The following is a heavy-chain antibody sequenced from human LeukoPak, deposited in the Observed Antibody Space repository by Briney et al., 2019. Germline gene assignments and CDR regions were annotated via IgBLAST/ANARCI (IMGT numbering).Heavy chain of an antibody. CDR2: IYPNTGGT. J-gene: IGHJ4*02. CDR3: ARVNWNYGGDY. D-gene: IGHD1-7*01. CDR1: GYTFTGYY. V-gene: IGHV1-2*02. Sequence: ASVKVSCKASGYTFTGYYIHWVRQAPGQGLEWMGWIYPNTGGTNYAQKFQGRVTMTRDTSISTAYMELSRLRSDDTAVYYCARVNWNYGGDYWGQGTLVTVSS.